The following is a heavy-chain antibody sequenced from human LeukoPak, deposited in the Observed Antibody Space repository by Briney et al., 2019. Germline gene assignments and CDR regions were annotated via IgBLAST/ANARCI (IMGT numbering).Heavy chain of an antibody. Sequence: ASVKVSCKASGYTFTSYGISWVRQAPGQGLEWMGWISAYNGNTNYAQKLQGRVTMTTDTSTSTAYMELRSLRSDDTTVYYCARDMSVVVISGTPFDYWGQGTLVTVSS. J-gene: IGHJ4*02. V-gene: IGHV1-18*01. CDR3: ARDMSVVVISGTPFDY. CDR1: GYTFTSYG. CDR2: ISAYNGNT. D-gene: IGHD3-22*01.